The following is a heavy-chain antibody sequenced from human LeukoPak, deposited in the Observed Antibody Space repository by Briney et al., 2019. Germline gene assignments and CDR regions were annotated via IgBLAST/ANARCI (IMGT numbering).Heavy chain of an antibody. V-gene: IGHV3-53*01. D-gene: IGHD3-22*01. CDR3: ARTTYYYDSSGYPGLYYFDY. CDR2: IYSGGST. Sequence: GGSLRLSCAASGFTVSSNYMSWVRQAPGKGLEWVSVIYSGGSTYYADSVKGRFTISRDNSKSTLYLQMNSLRAEDTAVYYCARTTYYYDSSGYPGLYYFDYWGQGTLVTVSS. CDR1: GFTVSSNY. J-gene: IGHJ4*02.